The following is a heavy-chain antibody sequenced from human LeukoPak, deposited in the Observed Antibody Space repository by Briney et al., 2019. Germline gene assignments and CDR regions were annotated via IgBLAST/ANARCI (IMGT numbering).Heavy chain of an antibody. V-gene: IGHV3-7*02. CDR3: ASQFWWAAVAGTLDY. Sequence: GGSLRLSCTASGFTFSSYWMSWVCQAPGRGLEWVANIKEDGSEKYYVDSVTGRFTISRDNAKKSLYLQMNSLRAEDTAVYYCASQFWWAAVAGTLDYWGQGTLVTVSS. CDR2: IKEDGSEK. D-gene: IGHD6-19*01. CDR1: GFTFSSYW. J-gene: IGHJ4*02.